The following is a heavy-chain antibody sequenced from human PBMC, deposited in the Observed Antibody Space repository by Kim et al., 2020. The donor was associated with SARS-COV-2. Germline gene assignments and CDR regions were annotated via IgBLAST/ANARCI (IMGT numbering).Heavy chain of an antibody. D-gene: IGHD2-2*01. CDR1: GYSFTSYW. CDR2: IYPGDSDT. V-gene: IGHV5-51*01. J-gene: IGHJ3*02. Sequence: GESLKISCKGSGYSFTSYWIGWVRQMPGKGLEWMGIIYPGDSDTRYSPSFQGQVTISADKSISTAYLQWSSLKASDTAMYYCARPDGGSTSFPHAFDIWGQGTMVTVSS. CDR3: ARPDGGSTSFPHAFDI.